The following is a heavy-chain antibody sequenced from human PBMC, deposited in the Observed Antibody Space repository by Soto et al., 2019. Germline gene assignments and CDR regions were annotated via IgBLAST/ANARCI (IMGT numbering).Heavy chain of an antibody. Sequence: GGSLRLSCAASGFTFSSYSMNLVRQAPGKGLEWVSSISSSSSYIYYADSVKGRFTISRDNAKNSLYLQMNSLRAEDTAVYYCARVGEVPPPYYGMDVWGQGTTVTVSS. J-gene: IGHJ6*02. CDR1: GFTFSSYS. CDR2: ISSSSSYI. D-gene: IGHD3-3*01. CDR3: ARVGEVPPPYYGMDV. V-gene: IGHV3-21*01.